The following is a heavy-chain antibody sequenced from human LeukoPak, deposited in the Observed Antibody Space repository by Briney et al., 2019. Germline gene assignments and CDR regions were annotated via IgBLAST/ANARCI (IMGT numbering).Heavy chain of an antibody. V-gene: IGHV1-69*13. CDR2: IIPIFGTA. CDR1: GDTFSRYA. Sequence: ASVKVSCKASGDTFSRYAISWVRQAPGQGLEWMGGIIPIFGTANYAQKFQGRVTITADESTSTAYMELSSLRSEDTAVYYCASVYCSGGSCYENWGQGTLVTVSS. CDR3: ASVYCSGGSCYEN. D-gene: IGHD2-15*01. J-gene: IGHJ4*02.